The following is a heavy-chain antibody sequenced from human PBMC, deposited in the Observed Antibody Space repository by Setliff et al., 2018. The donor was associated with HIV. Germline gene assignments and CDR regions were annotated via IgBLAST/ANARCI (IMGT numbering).Heavy chain of an antibody. J-gene: IGHJ4*02. V-gene: IGHV3-23*03. CDR2: IYTDDK. D-gene: IGHD3-22*01. CDR3: AKGFSRIVAVISDY. CDR1: GFTFSSFA. Sequence: GGSLRLSCAASGFTFSSFAMTWVRQAPGKGLEWVSIIYTDDKYYADSLKGRFTVSRDNAKNSLYLQMNSLRAEDTAIYYCAKGFSRIVAVISDYWGLGTLVTVSS.